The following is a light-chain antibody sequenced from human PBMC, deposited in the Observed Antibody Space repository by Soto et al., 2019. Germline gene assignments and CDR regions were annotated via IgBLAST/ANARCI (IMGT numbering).Light chain of an antibody. V-gene: IGKV1-12*01. CDR1: QDINKW. J-gene: IGKJ4*01. CDR3: QQANTFSLT. Sequence: DIQMTQSPSSVSASVGDRVTITCRASQDINKWLAWYQQKPGTAPKLLIYSASSLYTGVPSRFSGSGSGTDFTLTISSLQPADFATYYCQQANTFSLTFGGGTKVYI. CDR2: SAS.